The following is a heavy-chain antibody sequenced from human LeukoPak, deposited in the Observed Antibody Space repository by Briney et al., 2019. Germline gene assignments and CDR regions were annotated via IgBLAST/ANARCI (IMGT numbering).Heavy chain of an antibody. CDR3: ARERSEGDFWSGYYTDRSSFDY. V-gene: IGHV4-30-2*01. J-gene: IGHJ4*02. CDR2: IYDSGSK. D-gene: IGHD3-3*01. CDR1: GGSISSGGYS. Sequence: PSETLSLTCAVSGGSISSGGYSWSWIRQPPGKGLEWIGYIYDSGSKYYNPSLKSRVTISVDKSKNQFSLKLSSVTAADTAVYYCARERSEGDFWSGYYTDRSSFDYWGQGTLVTVSS.